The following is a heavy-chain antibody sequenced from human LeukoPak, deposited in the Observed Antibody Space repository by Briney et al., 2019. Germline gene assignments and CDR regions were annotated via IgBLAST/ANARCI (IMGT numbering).Heavy chain of an antibody. J-gene: IGHJ6*03. V-gene: IGHV4-59*01. CDR1: GGSISSYY. CDR2: IYYSGST. CDR3: AVRQPYYYYYMDV. Sequence: PSETLSLTCTVSGGSISSYYWSWIRQPPGKGLEWIGDIYYSGSTNYNPSLKSRVTISVDTSKNQFSLKLSSVTAADTAVYYCAVRQPYYYYYMDVWGKGTTVTVSS. D-gene: IGHD5-18*01.